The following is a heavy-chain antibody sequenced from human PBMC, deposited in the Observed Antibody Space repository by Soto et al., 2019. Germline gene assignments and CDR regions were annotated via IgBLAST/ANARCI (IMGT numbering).Heavy chain of an antibody. CDR3: ARERYYYGSGDY. V-gene: IGHV3-7*01. D-gene: IGHD3-10*01. CDR1: GLTFSSYW. Sequence: GGSLRLSCAASGLTFSSYWMSWVRQAPGKGLEWVANIKEDGSEKNYVDSVKGQFTISRDNAKNSLYLQMNSLRAEDTAVYYFARERYYYGSGDYWGQGTLVTVSS. J-gene: IGHJ4*02. CDR2: IKEDGSEK.